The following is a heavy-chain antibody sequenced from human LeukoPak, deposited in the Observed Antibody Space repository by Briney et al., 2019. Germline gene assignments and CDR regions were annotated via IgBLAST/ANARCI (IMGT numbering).Heavy chain of an antibody. CDR1: GFTFSSYS. CDR2: ISSSSSYI. CDR3: ARGASFSSTGALDI. D-gene: IGHD2-2*01. J-gene: IGHJ3*02. Sequence: GGSLRLSCAASGFTFSSYSMNWVRQAPGKGLEWVSSISSSSSYIYYADSVKGRFTISRDNSKNTLYLQMNSLRAEDTAVYYCARGASFSSTGALDIWGQGTMVTVSS. V-gene: IGHV3-21*04.